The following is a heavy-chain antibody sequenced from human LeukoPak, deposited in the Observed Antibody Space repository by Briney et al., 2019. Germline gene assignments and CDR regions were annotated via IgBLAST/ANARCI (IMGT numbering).Heavy chain of an antibody. D-gene: IGHD6-6*01. Sequence: SLNVSCKASGGTFSSYTISWVRQAPGQGLEWMGRIIPILVIANYAQKFQGRVTITADKSTSTAYMELSSLRSEDTAVYYCARDPPYSSSPRVFDYWGQGTLVTVSS. CDR3: ARDPPYSSSPRVFDY. CDR1: GGTFSSYT. V-gene: IGHV1-69*04. CDR2: IIPILVIA. J-gene: IGHJ4*02.